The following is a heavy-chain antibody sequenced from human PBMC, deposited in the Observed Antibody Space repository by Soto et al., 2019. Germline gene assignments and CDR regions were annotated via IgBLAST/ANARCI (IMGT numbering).Heavy chain of an antibody. D-gene: IGHD3-3*01. CDR1: GFTFSSYA. J-gene: IGHJ6*02. V-gene: IGHV3-23*01. CDR2: ISGSGGST. CDR3: AKESSSYYDFWSGYYDYYYYGMDV. Sequence: GSLRLSCAASGFTFSSYAMSWVRQAPGKGLQWVSAISGSGGSTYYADSVKGRFTISRDNSKNTLYLQMNSLRAEDTAVYYCAKESSSYYDFWSGYYDYYYYGMDVWGQGTTVTVSS.